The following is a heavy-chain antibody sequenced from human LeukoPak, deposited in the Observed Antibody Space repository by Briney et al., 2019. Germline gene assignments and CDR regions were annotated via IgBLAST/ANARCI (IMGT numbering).Heavy chain of an antibody. J-gene: IGHJ3*02. D-gene: IGHD1-14*01. CDR1: GGSISSYY. V-gene: IGHV4-59*01. Sequence: SETLSLTCTVSGGSISSYYWSWIRQPPGKGLERIGYIYYSGSTNYNPSLRSRVTISVDTSKNQFSLKLSSVTAADTAVYYCARLSGDPGPEAFDIWGQGTMVTVSS. CDR2: IYYSGST. CDR3: ARLSGDPGPEAFDI.